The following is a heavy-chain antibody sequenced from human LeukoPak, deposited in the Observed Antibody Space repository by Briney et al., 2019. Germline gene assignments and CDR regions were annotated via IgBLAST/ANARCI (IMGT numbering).Heavy chain of an antibody. CDR3: ATAHYYDSSGYYVNYYYYGMDV. J-gene: IGHJ6*02. Sequence: GASVKVSCTASGYTLTELSMHWVRQAPGKGLEWMGGFDPEDGETIYARKFQGRVTMTEDTSTDTAYMELSSLRSEDTAVYYCATAHYYDSSGYYVNYYYYGMDVWGQGTTVTVSS. D-gene: IGHD3-22*01. V-gene: IGHV1-24*01. CDR1: GYTLTELS. CDR2: FDPEDGET.